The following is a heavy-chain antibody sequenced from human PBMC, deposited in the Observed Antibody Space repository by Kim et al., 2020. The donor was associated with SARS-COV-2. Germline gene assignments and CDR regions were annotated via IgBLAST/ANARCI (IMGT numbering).Heavy chain of an antibody. D-gene: IGHD3-10*01. J-gene: IGHJ2*01. V-gene: IGHV3-53*01. CDR2: IYSGGST. CDR3: ARVIGDTYYYGSGSFDL. Sequence: GGSLRLSCAASGFTVSSNYMSWVRQAPGKGLEWVSVIYSGGSTYYADSVKGRFTISRDNSKNTLYLQMNSLRAEDTAVYYCARVIGDTYYYGSGSFDLWGRGTLVTVSS. CDR1: GFTVSSNY.